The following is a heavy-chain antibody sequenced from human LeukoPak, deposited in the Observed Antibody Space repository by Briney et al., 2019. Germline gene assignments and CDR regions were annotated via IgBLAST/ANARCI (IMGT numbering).Heavy chain of an antibody. D-gene: IGHD3-22*01. Sequence: GGSLRLSCAASGFTFSSYAMSWVRQAPGKGLEWVSTISGSGGSTYYADSVKGRFTISRGNSKNTLYLEMNSLRVEDTAVYYCVRDWGYDSSGYWQKYFDTWGQGTLVTVSS. V-gene: IGHV3-23*01. J-gene: IGHJ4*02. CDR2: ISGSGGST. CDR1: GFTFSSYA. CDR3: VRDWGYDSSGYWQKYFDT.